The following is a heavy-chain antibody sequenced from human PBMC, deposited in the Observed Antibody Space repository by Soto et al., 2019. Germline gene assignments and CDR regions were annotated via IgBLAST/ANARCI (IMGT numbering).Heavy chain of an antibody. CDR1: GGSISSGGYY. V-gene: IGHV4-61*08. CDR3: ARGNYGGNALRPYGMDV. CDR2: IYYSGST. D-gene: IGHD4-17*01. J-gene: IGHJ6*02. Sequence: SETLSLTCSVSGGSISSGGYYWSWIRQPPGKGLEWIGYIYYSGSTNYNPSLKSRVTISVDTSKNQFSLKLSSVTAADTAVYYCARGNYGGNALRPYGMDVWGQGTTVTVSS.